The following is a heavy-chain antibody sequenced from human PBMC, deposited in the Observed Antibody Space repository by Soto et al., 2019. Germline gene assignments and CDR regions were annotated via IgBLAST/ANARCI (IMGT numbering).Heavy chain of an antibody. CDR3: AKDPDSYGSGSYFYYYGMDV. CDR2: ISYDGSNK. CDR1: GFTFSSYG. V-gene: IGHV3-30*18. Sequence: GESLKISCAASGFTFSSYGMHWVRQAPGKGLEWVAVISYDGSNKYYADSVKGRFTISRDNSKNTLYLQMNSLRAEDTAVYYCAKDPDSYGSGSYFYYYGMDVWGQGTTVTVSS. D-gene: IGHD3-10*01. J-gene: IGHJ6*02.